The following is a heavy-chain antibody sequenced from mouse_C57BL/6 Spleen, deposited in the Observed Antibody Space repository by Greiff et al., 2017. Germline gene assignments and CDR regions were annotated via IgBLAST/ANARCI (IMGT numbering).Heavy chain of an antibody. CDR2: FHPSDSDT. Sequence: QVQLQQPGAELVKPGASVKVSCKASGYTFTSYWMHWVKQRPGQGLEWIGRFHPSDSDTNYNQKFKGKATLTVDKSSSTAYMQLSSLTSEDSAVYYCAIWGYGSSYGFAYWGQGTLVTVSA. J-gene: IGHJ3*01. V-gene: IGHV1-74*01. D-gene: IGHD1-1*01. CDR3: AIWGYGSSYGFAY. CDR1: GYTFTSYW.